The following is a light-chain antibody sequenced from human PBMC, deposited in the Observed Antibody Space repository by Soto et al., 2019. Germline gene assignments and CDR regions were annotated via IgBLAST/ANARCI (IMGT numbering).Light chain of an antibody. CDR2: DAS. CDR1: QSVSSY. V-gene: IGKV3-11*01. CDR3: QQRSNWPRTT. Sequence: EIVLTQSPATLSLSPRERATLSCRASQSVSSYLAWYQQKPGQAPRLLIYDASNRATGIPARFSGSGSGTDFTLTISILEPEDFAVYYCQQRSNWPRTTFGQGTRLEIK. J-gene: IGKJ5*01.